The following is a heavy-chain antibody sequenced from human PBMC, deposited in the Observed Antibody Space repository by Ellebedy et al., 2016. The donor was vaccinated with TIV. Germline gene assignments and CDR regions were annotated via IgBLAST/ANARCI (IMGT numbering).Heavy chain of an antibody. J-gene: IGHJ3*02. CDR2: IYHSGST. CDR1: GGSISSSNW. V-gene: IGHV4-4*02. CDR3: ARRQAYGDYEYAFDI. D-gene: IGHD4-17*01. Sequence: MPSETLSLTCAVSGGSISSSNWWSWVRQPPGKGLEWFGEIYHSGSTNYNPSLKSPVTISVDKSKNQFSLKLRSVTAADTAVYYCARRQAYGDYEYAFDIWGQGTMVIVSS.